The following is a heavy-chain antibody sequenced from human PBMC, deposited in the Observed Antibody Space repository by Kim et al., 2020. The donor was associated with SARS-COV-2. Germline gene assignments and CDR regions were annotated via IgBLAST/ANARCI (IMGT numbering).Heavy chain of an antibody. D-gene: IGHD5-18*01. Sequence: SVKVSCKASGGTFSSYAISWVRQAPGQGLEWMGGIIPIFGTANYAQKFQGRVTITADESTSTAYMELSSLRSEDTAVYYCAGYSYGYDDYYGMDVWGQGTTVTVSS. V-gene: IGHV1-69*13. J-gene: IGHJ6*02. CDR3: AGYSYGYDDYYGMDV. CDR1: GGTFSSYA. CDR2: IIPIFGTA.